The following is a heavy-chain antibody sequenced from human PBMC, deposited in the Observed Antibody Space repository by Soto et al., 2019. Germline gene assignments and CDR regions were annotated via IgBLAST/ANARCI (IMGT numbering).Heavy chain of an antibody. V-gene: IGHV5-51*01. CDR3: ARQRAWNDAFDF. J-gene: IGHJ4*02. CDR1: GYSFPTSW. Sequence: GESLKISCQGSGYSFPTSWIGWVRQMPGKGLEWMGVIYPQDSDTRYSPSFEGQVTFSADTSLSTAYLQWNSLKASDTATYYCARQRAWNDAFDFWGKGTLVTFSS. CDR2: IYPQDSDT. D-gene: IGHD1-1*01.